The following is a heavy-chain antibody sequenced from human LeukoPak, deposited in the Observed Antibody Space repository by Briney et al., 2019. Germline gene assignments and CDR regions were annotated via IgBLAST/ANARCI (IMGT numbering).Heavy chain of an antibody. CDR1: GFTFSSSH. V-gene: IGHV3-48*02. Sequence: GGSLTLSCAASGFTFSSSHMNWVRQAPGKGLEWIAYIDGSSSPIHYADSVKGRLTISRDNARNSVYLQMNSLRDEDTAVYYCGRDPGAVGDGYPIDYWGQRTMVTVSS. CDR2: IDGSSSPI. J-gene: IGHJ4*02. CDR3: GRDPGAVGDGYPIDY. D-gene: IGHD5-24*01.